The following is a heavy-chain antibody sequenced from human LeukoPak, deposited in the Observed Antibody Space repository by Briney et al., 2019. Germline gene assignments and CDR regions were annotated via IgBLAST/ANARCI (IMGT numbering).Heavy chain of an antibody. CDR2: IHYSGST. CDR3: AGKHRWNGLYFDY. V-gene: IGHV4-28*01. CDR1: GYSISSSNW. D-gene: IGHD1-1*01. J-gene: IGHJ4*02. Sequence: PSETLSLTCAVSGYSISSSNWWGWVRQPPGKGLEWIGYIHYSGSTYYNPSLMSRVTMSVDTSKNQFSLKLSSVTAVDTAVYYCAGKHRWNGLYFDYWGQGTLVTVSS.